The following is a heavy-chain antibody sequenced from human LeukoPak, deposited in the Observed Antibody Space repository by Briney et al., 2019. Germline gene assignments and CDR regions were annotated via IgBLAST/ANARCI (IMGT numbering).Heavy chain of an antibody. CDR1: DDSFSSHY. D-gene: IGHD4-17*01. J-gene: IGHJ3*02. CDR3: ARDLVTVTKGFDI. V-gene: IGHV4-59*11. Sequence: SETLSPTCAVSDDSFSSHYWTWIRQPPGKGLEWIGYISYIGTTNYNPSLKSRVTLSIDTSKNQFSLKLSSVTAADTAVYYCARDLVTVTKGFDIWGQGTMVSVSS. CDR2: ISYIGTT.